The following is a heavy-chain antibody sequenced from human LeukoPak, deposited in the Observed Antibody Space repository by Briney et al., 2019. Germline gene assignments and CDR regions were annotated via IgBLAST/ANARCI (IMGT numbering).Heavy chain of an antibody. CDR1: GGTFSSYA. CDR2: IIPIFGTA. D-gene: IGHD6-6*01. CDR3: AFDRLEYSSSSSRPDDAFDI. V-gene: IGHV1-69*13. Sequence: ASVKVSCKASGGTFSSYAISWVRQAPGQGLEWMGGIIPIFGTANYAQKFQGRVTITADESTSTAYMELSSLRSEDTAVYYCAFDRLEYSSSSSRPDDAFDIWGQGTMVTVSS. J-gene: IGHJ3*02.